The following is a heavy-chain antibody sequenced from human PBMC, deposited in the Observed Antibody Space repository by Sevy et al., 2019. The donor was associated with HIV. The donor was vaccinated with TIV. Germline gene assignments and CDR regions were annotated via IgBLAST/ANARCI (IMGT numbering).Heavy chain of an antibody. CDR2: IKQDESEK. CDR1: GFSFSTYW. D-gene: IGHD3-22*01. J-gene: IGHJ4*02. Sequence: GGSLRLSYAASGFSFSTYWMRWVRQAPGKGLEWVANIKQDESEKYYVASVKGRFTISRDNAKNSVYLEMNSLRPEDTAIYYCAKGNSGSFDYWGQGTLVTVSS. V-gene: IGHV3-7*01. CDR3: AKGNSGSFDY.